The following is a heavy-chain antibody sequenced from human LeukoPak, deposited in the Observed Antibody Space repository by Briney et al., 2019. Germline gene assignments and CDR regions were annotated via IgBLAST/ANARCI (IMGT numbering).Heavy chain of an antibody. D-gene: IGHD3-10*01. V-gene: IGHV3-21*01. CDR3: SSWSVALWLGELFGGSYWFDP. J-gene: IGHJ5*02. CDR2: ISSSSSYI. CDR1: GFTFSSYS. Sequence: GGSLRLSCAASGFTFSSYSMNWVRQAPGKGLEWASSISSSSSYIYYADSVKGRFTISRDNAKNSLYLQMNSLRAEDTAVYYCSSWSVALWLGELFGGSYWFDPWGQGTLVTVSS.